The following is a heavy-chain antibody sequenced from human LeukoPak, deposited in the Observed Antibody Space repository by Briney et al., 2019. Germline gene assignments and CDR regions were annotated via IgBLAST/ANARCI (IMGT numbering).Heavy chain of an antibody. CDR1: GYTFTSYG. V-gene: IGHV1-2*02. D-gene: IGHD2-2*01. Sequence: EASVKVSCKASGYTFTSYGISWVRQAPGQGLEWMGWINPNSGGTNYAQNFQGRVTMTRDTSISTAYMELSRLRSDDTAVYYCARDTGGYCSSTSCYRGAFDIWGQGTMVTVSS. CDR3: ARDTGGYCSSTSCYRGAFDI. J-gene: IGHJ3*02. CDR2: INPNSGGT.